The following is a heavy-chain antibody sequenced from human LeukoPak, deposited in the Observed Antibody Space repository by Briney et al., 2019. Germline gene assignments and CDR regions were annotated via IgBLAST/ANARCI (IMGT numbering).Heavy chain of an antibody. CDR3: ARADQWGPFDY. J-gene: IGHJ4*02. CDR2: IRYDGSKK. D-gene: IGHD2-8*01. CDR1: GFTFSSYG. V-gene: IGHV3-30*02. Sequence: GGSLRPSCAASGFTFSSYGMHWVRQAPGKGLEWVAFIRYDGSKKYYADSVKGRFTISRDNSKNTLYLQMNSLRAEETAVYYCARADQWGPFDYWGQGTLVTVSS.